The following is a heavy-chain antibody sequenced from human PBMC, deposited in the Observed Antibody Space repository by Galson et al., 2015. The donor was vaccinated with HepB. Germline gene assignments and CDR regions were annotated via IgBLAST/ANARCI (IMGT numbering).Heavy chain of an antibody. CDR3: ARKISSGPPDY. Sequence: QSGAEVKEPGESLKISCQASGYSFTNYWIAWVRQMPGKGLEWVGIIYPADSDTRYSPSFQGQVTISVDNSITTAYLQWGSLKASDTAMYYCARKISSGPPDYWGQGTLVTVSS. CDR1: GYSFTNYW. J-gene: IGHJ4*02. D-gene: IGHD6-25*01. CDR2: IYPADSDT. V-gene: IGHV5-51*03.